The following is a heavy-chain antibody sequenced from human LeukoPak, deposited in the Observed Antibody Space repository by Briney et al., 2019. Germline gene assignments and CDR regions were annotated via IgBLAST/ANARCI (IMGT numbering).Heavy chain of an antibody. Sequence: SETLSLTCTLSGDSISTYYWSWMRQPPGKGLEWIGYIYYSGSTNYNPSLKSRVNISVDTSKNQFSLKMRSVTAADTAVYYCARRRVSTSGWYEKLGWFDPWGQGTLVTVPS. CDR3: ARRRVSTSGWYEKLGWFDP. J-gene: IGHJ5*02. V-gene: IGHV4-59*08. CDR2: IYYSGST. D-gene: IGHD6-19*01. CDR1: GDSISTYY.